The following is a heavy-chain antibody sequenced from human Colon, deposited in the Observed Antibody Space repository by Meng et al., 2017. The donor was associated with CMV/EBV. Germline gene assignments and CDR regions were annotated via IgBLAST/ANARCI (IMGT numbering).Heavy chain of an antibody. J-gene: IGHJ4*02. D-gene: IGHD3-22*01. CDR3: ARSSAPKRSLDS. CDR2: VSPGGDP. Sequence: CAVSGGSISGSDWWSWVRQTPGKGLEWIGEVSPGGDPNYNSSLQSRVTVLIDKSRNQFSLTLTSVSAADTAMYYCARSSAPKRSLDSWGQGILVTVSS. V-gene: IGHV4-4*02. CDR1: GGSISGSDW.